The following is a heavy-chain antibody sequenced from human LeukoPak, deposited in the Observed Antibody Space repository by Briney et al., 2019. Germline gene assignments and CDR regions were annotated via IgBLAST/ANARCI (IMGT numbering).Heavy chain of an antibody. CDR3: ARGRVWIDV. J-gene: IGHJ6*02. Sequence: SETLSLICAVYGGSFSGYYWSWIRQPPGKGLEWIGEINHSGSTNYNPSLKSRVTISVDTSKNQFSLKLSSVTAADTAVYYCARGRVWIDVWGQGTTVTVSS. D-gene: IGHD1-1*01. CDR2: INHSGST. V-gene: IGHV4-34*01. CDR1: GGSFSGYY.